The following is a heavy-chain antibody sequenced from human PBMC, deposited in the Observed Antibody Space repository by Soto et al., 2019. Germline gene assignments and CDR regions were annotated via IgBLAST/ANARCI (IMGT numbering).Heavy chain of an antibody. Sequence: QLVESGGRVVQPGGSLRLSCAASGLPFSASGMHWVRQAPGKGLEWLAMLWSDGSKEYYADSVQGRFTISRDNSQNMVFLQMDSLRAEDTAVYYCARDKGVTCLDTWGQGNMVTVSS. CDR1: GLPFSASG. J-gene: IGHJ5*02. D-gene: IGHD2-8*01. CDR3: ARDKGVTCLDT. V-gene: IGHV3-33*01. CDR2: LWSDGSKE.